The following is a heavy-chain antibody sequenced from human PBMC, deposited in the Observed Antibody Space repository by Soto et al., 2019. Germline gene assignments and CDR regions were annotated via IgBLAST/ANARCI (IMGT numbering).Heavy chain of an antibody. CDR3: AKDRGKGDTPNIYSYYGIEV. Sequence: EVQLLESGGALEQPGGSLTLSCAVSGFSFSAYGMSWVRQAPGKGLEWISFISGGGGTIYYADSVKGRFISSRDNSKNTLYLQMTSLSVDDTAVYYCAKDRGKGDTPNIYSYYGIEVWGQGTTVTVSS. D-gene: IGHD3-10*01. CDR2: ISGGGGTI. J-gene: IGHJ6*02. V-gene: IGHV3-23*01. CDR1: GFSFSAYG.